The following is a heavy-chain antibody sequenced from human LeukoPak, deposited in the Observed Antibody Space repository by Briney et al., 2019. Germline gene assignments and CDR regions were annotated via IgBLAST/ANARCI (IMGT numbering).Heavy chain of an antibody. D-gene: IGHD3-10*01. J-gene: IGHJ6*02. CDR2: ISAYNGNT. Sequence: GASVKVSCKASGYTFTSYGISWVRQAPGQGLEWMGWISAYNGNTNYAQKLQGRVTMTTDTSTSTAYMELRSLRSDDTAVYYCARGSRWFGELSLYGMDVWGQGTTVTVFS. CDR3: ARGSRWFGELSLYGMDV. CDR1: GYTFTSYG. V-gene: IGHV1-18*01.